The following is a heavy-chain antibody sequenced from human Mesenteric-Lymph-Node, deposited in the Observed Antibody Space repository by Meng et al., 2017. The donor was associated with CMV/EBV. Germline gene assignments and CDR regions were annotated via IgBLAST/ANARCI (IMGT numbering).Heavy chain of an antibody. Sequence: GGSLRLSCAASGFTFSSYAMSWVRQAPGKGLEWVSAISDSGGSTYYADSVKGRFTISRDNSKNTLYLQMNSLRVKDTAVYYCAKRPPWGSGSYSDYWGQGALVTVSS. CDR3: AKRPPWGSGSYSDY. V-gene: IGHV3-23*01. CDR2: ISDSGGST. CDR1: GFTFSSYA. J-gene: IGHJ4*02. D-gene: IGHD3-10*01.